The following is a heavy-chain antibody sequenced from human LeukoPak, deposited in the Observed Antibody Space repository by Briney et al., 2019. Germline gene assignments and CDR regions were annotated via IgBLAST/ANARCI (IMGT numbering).Heavy chain of an antibody. CDR1: GGSFSGYY. CDR3: ARGSITGTTSDAFNI. V-gene: IGHV4-34*01. J-gene: IGHJ3*02. D-gene: IGHD1-20*01. Sequence: SETLSLTCAVYGGSFSGYYWSWIRQPPGKGLEWIGEINHSGDTNYNPSLKSRVAISVDTSKNQFFLKLSSVTAADTAVYYCARGSITGTTSDAFNIWGRGTMVTVSS. CDR2: INHSGDT.